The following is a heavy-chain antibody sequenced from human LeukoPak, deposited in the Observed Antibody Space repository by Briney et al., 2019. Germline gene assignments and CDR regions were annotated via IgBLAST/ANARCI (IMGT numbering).Heavy chain of an antibody. CDR3: AKTMTTVIAGVDS. J-gene: IGHJ4*02. Sequence: SETLSLTCAVYGGSFSGYYWSWIRQPPGKGLEWIGEINYSGSTNYTPSLKSRVTISVDTSKNQFSLKLSSVTAADTAVYYCAKTMTTVIAGVDSWGQGTLVTVSS. D-gene: IGHD4-11*01. V-gene: IGHV4-34*01. CDR2: INYSGST. CDR1: GGSFSGYY.